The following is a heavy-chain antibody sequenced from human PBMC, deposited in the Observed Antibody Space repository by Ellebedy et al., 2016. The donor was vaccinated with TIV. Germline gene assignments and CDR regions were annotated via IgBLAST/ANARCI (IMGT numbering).Heavy chain of an antibody. J-gene: IGHJ3*02. CDR3: ASGAYDI. CDR1: GFTFSNNS. V-gene: IGHV3-48*04. CDR2: ISSTGTTI. Sequence: GESLKISCAASGFTFSNNSMNWVRQAPEKGLEWVSYISSTGTTIYYADSVNGRFTISRDNAKISLYLQMNSLTADDTAVYYCASGAYDIWGQGTMVTVSS.